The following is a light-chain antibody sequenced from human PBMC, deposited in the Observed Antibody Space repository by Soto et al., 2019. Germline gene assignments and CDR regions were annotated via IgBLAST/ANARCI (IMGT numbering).Light chain of an antibody. J-gene: IGKJ1*01. CDR3: QQSHSDPT. V-gene: IGKV1-39*01. CDR2: AAS. CDR1: QNIKSY. Sequence: DIEMTQSPSSLSASAGDRVTITCRASQNIKSYLNWYQQKIGKAPKLLIYAASSLQRGVPSRFRGSGSRTDFTLTISSLQPEDFATYYCQQSHSDPTFGQGTKVEIK.